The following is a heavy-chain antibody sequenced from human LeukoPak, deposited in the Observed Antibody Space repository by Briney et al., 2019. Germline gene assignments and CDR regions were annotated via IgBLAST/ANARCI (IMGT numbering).Heavy chain of an antibody. CDR3: ARERYYDILTGHNWFDP. J-gene: IGHJ5*02. V-gene: IGHV7-4-1*02. D-gene: IGHD3-9*01. CDR1: GYTFTNYA. Sequence: ASVKVSCKASGYTFTNYAMNWVRQAPGQGLEWMGWISTNTGNPTYAQGFTGRFVFSLDTSVSTAYLQISSLKAEDTAVYYCARERYYDILTGHNWFDPWGQGTLVTVSS. CDR2: ISTNTGNP.